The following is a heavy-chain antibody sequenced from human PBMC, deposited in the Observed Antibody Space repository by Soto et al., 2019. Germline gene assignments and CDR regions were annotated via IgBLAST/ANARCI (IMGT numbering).Heavy chain of an antibody. J-gene: IGHJ4*02. Sequence: PSETLSLTCSVSGVSIRTTCYYWGWIRQTPGKGLEWIGTIYYSGETYYNPSLGSRVTISIDTSKNHFSLNLTSVTAADTAIYYCARHGSFWGQGARVTVSS. CDR2: IYYSGET. CDR3: ARHGSF. V-gene: IGHV4-39*01. CDR1: GVSIRTTCYY. D-gene: IGHD3-16*02.